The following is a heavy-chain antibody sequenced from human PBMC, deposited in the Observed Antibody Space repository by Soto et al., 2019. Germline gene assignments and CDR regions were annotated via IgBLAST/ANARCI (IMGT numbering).Heavy chain of an antibody. CDR1: GGSISSSDSY. Sequence: QVQLQESGPGLVKPSQTLSLTCSVSGGSISSSDSYWSWIRQHPGKGLEWFGYIYHPGSTYYNPTLKGRVTMSGDTSESPVALQLTSVTAADTAVYFCARGRRFSISTGLKWFAPLGQGTVVTVSS. J-gene: IGHJ5*02. CDR2: IYHPGST. V-gene: IGHV4-31*03. CDR3: ARGRRFSISTGLKWFAP. D-gene: IGHD3-9*01.